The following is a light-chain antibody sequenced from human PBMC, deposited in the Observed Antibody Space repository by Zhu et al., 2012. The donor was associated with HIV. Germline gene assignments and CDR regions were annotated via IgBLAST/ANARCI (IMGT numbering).Light chain of an antibody. CDR2: GSS. CDR1: QSISTY. V-gene: IGKV3-11*01. CDR3: QQRSSWPQCT. J-gene: IGKJ2*02. Sequence: EIVLTQSPAILSLSPGERAVLSCRASQSISTYLAWYQQKPGQAPRLLIYGSSNRATGIPARFSGGGSGTDFTLTISSLEPDDFAAYYCQQRSSWPQCTFGRGTRVEIK.